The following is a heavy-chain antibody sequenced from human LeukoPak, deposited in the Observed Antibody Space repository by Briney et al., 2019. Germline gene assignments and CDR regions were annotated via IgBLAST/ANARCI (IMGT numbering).Heavy chain of an antibody. J-gene: IGHJ4*02. CDR3: AKDRDDSSGYYPDFDY. Sequence: PGGSLRLSCAASGFTFSSYAMSWVRQARGQGLERVSAISGSGGSTYYADSVKGRFTISRDNSKNTLYLQMNSLRAEDTAVYYCAKDRDDSSGYYPDFDYWGQGTLVTVSS. V-gene: IGHV3-23*01. CDR2: ISGSGGST. D-gene: IGHD3-22*01. CDR1: GFTFSSYA.